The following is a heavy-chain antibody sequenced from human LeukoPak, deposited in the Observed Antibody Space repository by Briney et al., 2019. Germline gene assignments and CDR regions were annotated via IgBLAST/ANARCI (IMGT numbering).Heavy chain of an antibody. CDR1: GFTFSTYG. J-gene: IGHJ6*03. CDR2: IRTEAYDGAT. D-gene: IGHD3-16*01. CDR3: TRTFGYYYFYMDV. Sequence: GGSLRLSCEASGFTFSTYGMTWVRQAPGKGLEWVGFIRTEAYDGATDYGASVKGRFTIPRDDSKNIAYLQMNSLNTEDTAVYYCTRTFGYYYFYMDVWGKGTTVIVSS. V-gene: IGHV3-49*04.